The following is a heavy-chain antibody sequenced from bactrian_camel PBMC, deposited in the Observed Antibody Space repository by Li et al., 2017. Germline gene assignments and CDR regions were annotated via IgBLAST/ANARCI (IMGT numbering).Heavy chain of an antibody. CDR3: VQASVISGVMVDFVY. J-gene: IGHJ6*01. V-gene: IGHV3S55*01. Sequence: HVQLVESGGGSVQSGGSLRLSCAASRYTYGSYFMGWFRQAPGKERKGVAPADSVKGRFTISRDNARNTVYLQLNSLKTDDMAMYYCVQASVISGVMVDFVYWGQGTQVTVS. CDR1: RYTYGSYF.